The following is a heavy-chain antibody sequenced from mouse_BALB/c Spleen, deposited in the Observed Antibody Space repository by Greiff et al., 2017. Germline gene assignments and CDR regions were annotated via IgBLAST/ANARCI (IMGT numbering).Heavy chain of an antibody. Sequence: EVMLVESGGGLVQPGGSLRLSCATSGFTFTDYYMSWVRQPPGKALEWLGFIRNKANGYTTEYSASVKGRFTISRDNSQSILYLQMNTLRAEDSATYYGARDEGDTLFAYWGQGTLVTVSA. CDR2: IRNKANGYTT. CDR3: ARDEGDTLFAY. V-gene: IGHV7-3*02. D-gene: IGHD5-1-1*01. J-gene: IGHJ3*01. CDR1: GFTFTDYY.